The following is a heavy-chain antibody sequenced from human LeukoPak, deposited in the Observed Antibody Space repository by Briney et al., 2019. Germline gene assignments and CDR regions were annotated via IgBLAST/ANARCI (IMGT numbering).Heavy chain of an antibody. D-gene: IGHD5-24*01. J-gene: IGHJ3*02. CDR2: INIYNGNT. CDR1: GYIFSNYA. V-gene: IGHV1-18*01. Sequence: ASVKVSCKASGYIFSNYAISWVRQSPGQGLEWMGWINIYNGNTNYAQKLQGRVTMTTDTSTSTAYMELRSLRSDDTAVYYCARLKRWLQPGGQFDTFDIWGQGTMVTVSS. CDR3: ARLKRWLQPGGQFDTFDI.